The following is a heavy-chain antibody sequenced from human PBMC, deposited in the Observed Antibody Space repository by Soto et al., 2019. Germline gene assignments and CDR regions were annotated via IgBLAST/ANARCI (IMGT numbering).Heavy chain of an antibody. D-gene: IGHD1-1*01. CDR2: IKSKRDGGTT. CDR3: VEGWNDF. V-gene: IGHV3-15*01. Sequence: HLVESGGGLVKPGGSLRLSCAASGFMFSSAWMSWVRQAPGKGLEWVGRIKSKRDGGTTDDAPPVTGRFVISRDDSKHTLYPQMNSLKTDDTAVYYCVEGWNDFWGQGTLVAVSS. CDR1: GFMFSSAW. J-gene: IGHJ4*02.